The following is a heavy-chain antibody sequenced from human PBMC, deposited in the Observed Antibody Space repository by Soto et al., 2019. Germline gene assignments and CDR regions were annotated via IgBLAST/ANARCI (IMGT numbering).Heavy chain of an antibody. V-gene: IGHV3-53*01. CDR2: IYIGGST. CDR1: GFTVRSNY. CDR3: ARERDGHNPNWFDL. Sequence: PGGSLRLSCGVSGFTVRSNYISWVRQPPGKGPEWVSDIYIGGSTYYADSVKGRFTISRDNSKNTLYLQMNSLRAEDTAVYYCARERDGHNPNWFDLWGQGTLVTVSS. J-gene: IGHJ5*02. D-gene: IGHD2-8*01.